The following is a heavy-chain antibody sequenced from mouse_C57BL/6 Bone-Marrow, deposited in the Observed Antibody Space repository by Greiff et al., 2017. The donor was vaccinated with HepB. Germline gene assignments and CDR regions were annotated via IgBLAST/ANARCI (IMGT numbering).Heavy chain of an antibody. V-gene: IGHV5-9*01. CDR2: ISGGGGNT. D-gene: IGHD1-1*01. CDR1: GFTFSSYT. CDR3: ARNYYGSSWAY. J-gene: IGHJ3*01. Sequence: DVMLVESGGGLVKPGGSLKLSCAASGFTFSSYTMSWVRQTPEKRLEWVATISGGGGNTYYPDSVKGRFTISRENAKNTLYLQMSSLRSEDTALYYCARNYYGSSWAYWGQGTLVTVSA.